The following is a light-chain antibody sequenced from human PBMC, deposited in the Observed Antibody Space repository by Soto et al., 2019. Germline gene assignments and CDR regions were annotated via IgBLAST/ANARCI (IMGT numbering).Light chain of an antibody. V-gene: IGKV3-20*01. CDR1: QSVSSSY. Sequence: EIVLTQSPGTLSLSPGERATLSCRASQSVSSSYLAWYQQKPGQAHRLLIYGASSRATGIPDRFSGSGSGTDFTLSISRLEPDDFAVYYCQQYGSSHGSTFGPETKVDIQ. CDR2: GAS. CDR3: QQYGSSHGST. J-gene: IGKJ3*01.